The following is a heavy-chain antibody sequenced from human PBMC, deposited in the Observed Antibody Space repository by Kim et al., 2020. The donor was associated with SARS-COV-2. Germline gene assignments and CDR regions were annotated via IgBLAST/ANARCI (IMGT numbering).Heavy chain of an antibody. CDR3: ASVIRWFDP. Sequence: NTTNYTDSVKGRFTVSRDNAKNTLYMQMNSLRAEDTAVYYCASVIRWFDPWGQGTLVTVSS. D-gene: IGHD2-21*01. CDR2: NTT. V-gene: IGHV3-74*01. J-gene: IGHJ5*02.